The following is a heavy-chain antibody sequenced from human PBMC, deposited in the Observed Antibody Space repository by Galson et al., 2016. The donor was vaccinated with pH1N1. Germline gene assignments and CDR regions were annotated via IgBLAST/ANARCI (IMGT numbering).Heavy chain of an antibody. CDR2: IRHDGEKI. CDR3: ARWGAYYGEVSWNFDF. CDR1: GFIFGHYG. Sequence: SLRLSCAASGFIFGHYGLHWVRQAPGKGLEWVAVIRHDGEKIYYADSVKGRFTISRDDSQNMVFLQMDSLRVEDTAVYYCARWGAYYGEVSWNFDFWGRGTLVTVSS. J-gene: IGHJ2*01. D-gene: IGHD3-10*01. V-gene: IGHV3-33*01.